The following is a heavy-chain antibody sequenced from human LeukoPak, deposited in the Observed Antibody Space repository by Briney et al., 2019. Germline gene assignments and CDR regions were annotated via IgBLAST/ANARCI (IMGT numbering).Heavy chain of an antibody. CDR1: GFTFSSHT. Sequence: GGSLRLSCAASGFTFSSHTMNWVRQAPVKGLEWVSSISGSSNYIYYADSVKGRFTISRGNAKNSLYLQMNSLRVEDTAVYYCARDYGPTDYWGQGTLVTVSS. J-gene: IGHJ4*02. V-gene: IGHV3-21*01. CDR3: ARDYGPTDY. D-gene: IGHD3-10*01. CDR2: ISGSSNYI.